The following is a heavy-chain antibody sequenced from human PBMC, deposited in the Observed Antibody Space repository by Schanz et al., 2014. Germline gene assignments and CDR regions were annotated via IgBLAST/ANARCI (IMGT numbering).Heavy chain of an antibody. Sequence: QVQLVQSGAEVKKPGASVKVSCKASGYTLTHYAMNWVRQAPGQGPEWMGWINTNTGNPTYAQGFTGRFVFSLDTSVSTTHLQITNLKADDTAVYYCARGYCAGTSCPIFDYWGQGTLVTVSS. CDR3: ARGYCAGTSCPIFDY. D-gene: IGHD2-2*01. V-gene: IGHV7-4-1*02. CDR1: GYTLTHYA. J-gene: IGHJ4*02. CDR2: INTNTGNP.